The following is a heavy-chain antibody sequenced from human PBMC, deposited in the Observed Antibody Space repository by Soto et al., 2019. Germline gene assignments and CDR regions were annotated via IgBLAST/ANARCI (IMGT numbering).Heavy chain of an antibody. CDR2: ISYDGSNK. J-gene: IGHJ5*02. Sequence: QVQLVESGGGVVQPGRSLRLSCAASGFTFSSYGMHWVRQAPGKGLEWVAVISYDGSNKYYADSVKGRFTVSRDNSKNTLYLQMNSLRAEDTAVYYCAKDPTRSTAEGGWFDPWGQGTLVTVSS. CDR3: AKDPTRSTAEGGWFDP. CDR1: GFTFSSYG. D-gene: IGHD4-4*01. V-gene: IGHV3-30*18.